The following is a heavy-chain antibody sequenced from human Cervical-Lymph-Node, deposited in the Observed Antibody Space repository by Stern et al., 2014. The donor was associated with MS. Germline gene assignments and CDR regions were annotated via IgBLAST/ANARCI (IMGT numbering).Heavy chain of an antibody. CDR3: ARDQGGSGDYGKDV. CDR1: GFSFSDPW. CDR2: IKQDGGAM. V-gene: IGHV3-7*01. Sequence: QLVESGGGLVQPGGSLRLSCVASGFSFSDPWMSWVRQAPRKGLEWVANIKQDGGAMWYVASVKGRFTISRDNARTSLYLQMNTLRAEATAVYYCARDQGGSGDYGKDVWGHGTTVTVSS. D-gene: IGHD3-10*01. J-gene: IGHJ6*02.